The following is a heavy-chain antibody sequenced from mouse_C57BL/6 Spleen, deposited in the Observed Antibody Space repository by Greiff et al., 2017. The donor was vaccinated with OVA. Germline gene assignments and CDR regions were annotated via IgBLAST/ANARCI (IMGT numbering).Heavy chain of an antibody. Sequence: VQLQQPGAELVKPGASVKLSCKASGYTFTSYWMHWVKQRPGQGLEWIGMIHPNSGGTNYNEKFKSKATLTVDKSSSTAYMQLSSLTSEDSAVYYCAREDDGHFDYWGQGTTLTVSS. D-gene: IGHD2-3*01. J-gene: IGHJ2*01. V-gene: IGHV1-64*01. CDR1: GYTFTSYW. CDR3: AREDDGHFDY. CDR2: IHPNSGGT.